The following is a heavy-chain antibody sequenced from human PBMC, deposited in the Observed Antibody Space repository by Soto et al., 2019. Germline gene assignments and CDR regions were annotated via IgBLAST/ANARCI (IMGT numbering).Heavy chain of an antibody. Sequence: SETLSLTCTVSGGSISGSVGYYWGWIRQHPGKGLEWIGYVYYSGTAYYNPSLKSRVTISVDTSKNQFSLKLSSVTAADTAVYYCARERITMVRGGGRYYYYGMDVWGQGTTVTVSS. V-gene: IGHV4-31*03. D-gene: IGHD3-10*01. J-gene: IGHJ6*02. CDR3: ARERITMVRGGGRYYYYGMDV. CDR1: GGSISGSVGYY. CDR2: VYYSGTA.